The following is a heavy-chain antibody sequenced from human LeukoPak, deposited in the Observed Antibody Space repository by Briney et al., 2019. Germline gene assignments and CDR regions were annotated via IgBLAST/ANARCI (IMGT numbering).Heavy chain of an antibody. V-gene: IGHV3-48*01. CDR3: ARVGYYDGSGPSFGYYYYMDV. D-gene: IGHD3-22*01. J-gene: IGHJ6*03. Sequence: PGGSLRLSCAASGFTFSSYSMNWVRQAPGKGLEWVSYISSSSSTIYYADSVKGRFTISRDNAKNSLYLQMNSLRAEDTAVYYCARVGYYDGSGPSFGYYYYMDVWGKGTTVTVSS. CDR2: ISSSSSTI. CDR1: GFTFSSYS.